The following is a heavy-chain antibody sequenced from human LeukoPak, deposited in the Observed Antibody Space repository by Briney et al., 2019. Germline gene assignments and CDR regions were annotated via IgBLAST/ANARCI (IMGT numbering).Heavy chain of an antibody. Sequence: GGSLRLSCAASGFTFSSYAMSWVRQAPGKGLEWVSAISGSGGSTYYADSVKGRFTISRDNSKNSLYLQMNSLRAEDTAVYYCAREYDFWSGYSPDWFDPWGQGTLVTVSS. V-gene: IGHV3-23*01. CDR3: AREYDFWSGYSPDWFDP. J-gene: IGHJ5*02. D-gene: IGHD3-3*01. CDR2: ISGSGGST. CDR1: GFTFSSYA.